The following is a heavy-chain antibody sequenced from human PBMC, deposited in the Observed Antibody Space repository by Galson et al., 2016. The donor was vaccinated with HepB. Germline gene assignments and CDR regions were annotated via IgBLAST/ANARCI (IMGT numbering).Heavy chain of an antibody. V-gene: IGHV3-48*02. CDR3: ARGEIGTLPYYYFGMDV. CDR1: GFTFSTYS. D-gene: IGHD1-14*01. CDR2: ISSSSSDS. Sequence: SLRLSCAASGFTFSTYSMTWVRQAPGKGLEWISYISSSSSDSFYADSVKGRFTITRHNAKNSLYLKMSSLTDDDTAVSYCARGEIGTLPYYYFGMDVWGQGTTVTVSS. J-gene: IGHJ6*02.